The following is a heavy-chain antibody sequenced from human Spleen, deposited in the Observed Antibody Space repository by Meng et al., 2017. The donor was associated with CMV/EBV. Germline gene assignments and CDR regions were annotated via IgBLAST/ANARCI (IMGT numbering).Heavy chain of an antibody. Sequence: GESLKISCAGSGFLFGDFYVNWFRQAPGKWLEWVSYISKTGSTTYYAESVKGRFSISRDNTRNIVYLQMNRLRVDDTAIYFCARGLTFPWGQGTLVTVSS. J-gene: IGHJ1*01. D-gene: IGHD2-21*02. V-gene: IGHV3-11*01. CDR2: ISKTGSTT. CDR3: ARGLTFP. CDR1: GFLFGDFY.